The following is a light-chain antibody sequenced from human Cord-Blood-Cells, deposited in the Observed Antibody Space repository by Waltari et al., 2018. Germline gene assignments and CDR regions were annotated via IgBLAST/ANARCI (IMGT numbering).Light chain of an antibody. CDR1: QSISSY. CDR2: AAS. CDR3: QQSYSTPWT. Sequence: DIXMTQSPSSLSASVGDRVTITCRASQSISSYLNWYQQKPGKAPKLLIYAASSLQSGVPSRFSGSGSGTDFTLTISSLQPEDFATYYCQQSYSTPWTFGQGTKVEIK. V-gene: IGKV1-39*01. J-gene: IGKJ1*01.